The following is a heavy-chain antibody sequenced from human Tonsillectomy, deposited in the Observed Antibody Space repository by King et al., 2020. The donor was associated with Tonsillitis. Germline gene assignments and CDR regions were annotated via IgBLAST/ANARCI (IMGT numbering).Heavy chain of an antibody. CDR3: ARGGPGTYYRFDY. Sequence: EVQLVESGGGLVQPGGSLRLSCAASGFPLESYAMNWVRQAPGKGLEWVSTKSIRGNKTYYADSVEGRFTISRDISNSTLYLQMNSLRAEDTAVYYCARGGPGTYYRFDYWGQGTLVTVSS. D-gene: IGHD3-10*01. CDR1: GFPLESYA. V-gene: IGHV3-23*04. J-gene: IGHJ4*02. CDR2: KSIRGNKT.